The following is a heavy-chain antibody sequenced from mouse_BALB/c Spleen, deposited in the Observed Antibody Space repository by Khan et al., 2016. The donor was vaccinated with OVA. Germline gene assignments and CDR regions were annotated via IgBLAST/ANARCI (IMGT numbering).Heavy chain of an antibody. CDR3: ARRGLSGIFAY. Sequence: QVQLQQSGAELAKPGASVKMSCKASGYTFTTYWMHWVKQRPGQGLEWIGYINPSTGYTEYNQKFKDKATLTADKSSSTAYMQLSSLTSEDSAVYSCARRGLSGIFAYWGQGTLVTVSA. CDR1: GYTFTTYW. D-gene: IGHD1-1*02. J-gene: IGHJ3*01. CDR2: INPSTGYT. V-gene: IGHV1-7*01.